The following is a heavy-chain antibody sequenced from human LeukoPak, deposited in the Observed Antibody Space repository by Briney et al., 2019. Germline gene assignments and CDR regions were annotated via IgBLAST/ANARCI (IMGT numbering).Heavy chain of an antibody. J-gene: IGHJ3*02. D-gene: IGHD3-22*01. CDR1: GFTFSSYS. Sequence: GGSLRLSCAASGFTFSSYSMNWVRQAPGKGLEWVSAISGSGGSTYYADSVKGRFTISRDNSKNTLYLQMNSLRAEDTAVYYCARHRGYKLITMIVVALRIDIWGQGTMVTVSS. CDR2: ISGSGGST. CDR3: ARHRGYKLITMIVVALRIDI. V-gene: IGHV3-23*01.